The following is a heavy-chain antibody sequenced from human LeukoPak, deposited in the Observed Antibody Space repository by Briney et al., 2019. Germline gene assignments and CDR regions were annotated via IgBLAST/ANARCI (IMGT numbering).Heavy chain of an antibody. CDR2: VSYDGSNK. J-gene: IGHJ3*01. D-gene: IGHD5-24*01. V-gene: IGHV3-30-3*01. CDR1: GFTFSSYA. Sequence: GGSLRLSCAASGFTFSSYAMHWVRQAPGKGLEWVAVVSYDGSNKYYADSVKGRFTISRDYSKNTLYLQMNSLRSDDTAVYYCARQSGDGYNLSF. CDR3: ARQSGDGYNLSF.